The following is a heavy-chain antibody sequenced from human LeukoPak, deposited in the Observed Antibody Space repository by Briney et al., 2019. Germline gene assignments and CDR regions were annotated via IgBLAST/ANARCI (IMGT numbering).Heavy chain of an antibody. J-gene: IGHJ4*02. CDR2: IYYSGST. CDR1: GGSISSSSYY. D-gene: IGHD1-1*01. V-gene: IGHV4-39*07. Sequence: PSETLSLTCTVSGGSISSSSYYWGWIRQPPGKGLEWIGSIYYSGSTYYNPSLKSRVTISVDTSKNQFSLKLSSVTAADTAVYYCARDLEGGHPPGYWGQGTLVTVSS. CDR3: ARDLEGGHPPGY.